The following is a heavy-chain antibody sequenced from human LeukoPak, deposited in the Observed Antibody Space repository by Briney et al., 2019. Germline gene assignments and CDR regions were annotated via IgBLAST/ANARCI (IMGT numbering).Heavy chain of an antibody. V-gene: IGHV1-18*04. D-gene: IGHD6-19*01. CDR3: ARDPRGSGLNWFDP. Sequence: GASVKVSCKASGYTFTGYYMHWVRQAPGQGLEWMGWISAYNGNTNYAQKLQGRVTMTTDTPTSTAYMELRSLRSDDTAVYYCARDPRGSGLNWFDPWGQGTLVTVSS. J-gene: IGHJ5*02. CDR2: ISAYNGNT. CDR1: GYTFTGYY.